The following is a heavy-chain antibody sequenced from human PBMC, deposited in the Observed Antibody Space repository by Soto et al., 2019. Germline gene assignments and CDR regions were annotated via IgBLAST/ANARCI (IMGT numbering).Heavy chain of an antibody. Sequence: GGSLRLSCEASVFTFSDYYMTWIRQAPGKGLEWVAHIGSSGSTINHADSVKGRFTISRDNAKNSLYLQMNSLRDDDTAVYYCARRVTTSLDYWGQGTLVTVSS. V-gene: IGHV3-11*01. D-gene: IGHD4-17*01. CDR2: IGSSGSTI. J-gene: IGHJ4*02. CDR1: VFTFSDYY. CDR3: ARRVTTSLDY.